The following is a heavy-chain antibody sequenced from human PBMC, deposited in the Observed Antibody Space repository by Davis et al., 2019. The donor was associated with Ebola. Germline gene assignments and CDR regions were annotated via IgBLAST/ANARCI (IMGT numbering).Heavy chain of an antibody. Sequence: GESLKTPCKDSEDSFTSHWIGRVRQLPGKGLEWMGIIYSGDSDTRYSPTFRGQVTISADKSIKTAYLQWSSLKASDTAMYYCASLRRTITGMDDAFDIWGQGTMVTDSS. J-gene: IGHJ3*02. CDR3: ASLRRTITGMDDAFDI. CDR1: EDSFTSHW. D-gene: IGHD1-20*01. V-gene: IGHV5-51*01. CDR2: IYSGDSDT.